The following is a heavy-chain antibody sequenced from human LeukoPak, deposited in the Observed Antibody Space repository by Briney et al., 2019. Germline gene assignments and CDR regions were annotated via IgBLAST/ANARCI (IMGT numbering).Heavy chain of an antibody. CDR1: GGSISSYY. D-gene: IGHD6-19*01. V-gene: IGHV4-59*01. CDR2: IYYSGST. Sequence: SETLSLTCTVSGGSISSYYWSWIRQPPGKGLEWIGYIYYSGSTNYNPSLKSRVTISVDTSKNQFSLKLSSVTAADTAVYYCARYLVVGTHKPLDYWGQGTLVTVSS. CDR3: ARYLVVGTHKPLDY. J-gene: IGHJ4*02.